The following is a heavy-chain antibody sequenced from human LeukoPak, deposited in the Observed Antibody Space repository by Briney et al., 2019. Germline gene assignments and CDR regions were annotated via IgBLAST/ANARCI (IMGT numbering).Heavy chain of an antibody. V-gene: IGHV4-4*07. J-gene: IGHJ4*02. CDR2: IYTSGST. CDR3: AREIRDRIDNLAARTFDY. D-gene: IGHD6-6*01. CDR1: GGSISSYY. Sequence: SETLSLTCTVSGGSISSYYWSWIRQPAGKGLEWIGRIYTSGSTNYNPSLKSRVTMSVDTSKNQFSLKLSSVTAADTAVYYCAREIRDRIDNLAARTFDYWGQGTLVTVSS.